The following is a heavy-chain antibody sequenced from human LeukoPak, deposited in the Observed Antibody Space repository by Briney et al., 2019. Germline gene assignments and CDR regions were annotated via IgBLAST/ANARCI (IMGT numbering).Heavy chain of an antibody. CDR2: INPNSGGT. Sequence: GASVKVSCKASGYTFTGYYMHWVRQAPGQGLEWMGWINPNSGGTNYAQKFQGRVTMTRDTSISTAYMELSRLRSDDTAVYYCAGLSPRGSGEGVVPAAKAYYYYYMDVWGKGTTVTVSS. CDR1: GYTFTGYY. CDR3: AGLSPRGSGEGVVPAAKAYYYYYMDV. D-gene: IGHD2-2*01. V-gene: IGHV1-2*02. J-gene: IGHJ6*03.